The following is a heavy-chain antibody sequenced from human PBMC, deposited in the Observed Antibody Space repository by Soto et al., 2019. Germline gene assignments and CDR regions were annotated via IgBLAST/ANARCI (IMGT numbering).Heavy chain of an antibody. D-gene: IGHD2-21*01. Sequence: SGTLSLTCTVSGGSISRYHWCCIRQPPGKGLEWIGYMYNTGSTVYNPSFKSRVTISVDTSKNQFSLKLNSVTAADTAVYYCARDLWGYCGTDCYPLDVWGQATTVT. CDR2: MYNTGST. CDR3: ARDLWGYCGTDCYPLDV. V-gene: IGHV4-59*01. J-gene: IGHJ6*02. CDR1: GGSISRYH.